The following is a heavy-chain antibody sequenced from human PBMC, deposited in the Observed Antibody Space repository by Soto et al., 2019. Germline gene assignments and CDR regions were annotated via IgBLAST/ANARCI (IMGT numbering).Heavy chain of an antibody. D-gene: IGHD2-15*01. CDR1: GDSISSGGYY. CDR2: IYNRGST. Sequence: QVQLQESGPGLVEPSQTLSLTCTVSGDSISSGGYYWSWIRQHPGKGLEWIGYIYNRGSTYYNPSLESRVSMSLDTSKNQFSLNLNSVTAADTAMYYCAVRPGYCSGGKCYSGSAFDLWGQGTMVTVSA. CDR3: AVRPGYCSGGKCYSGSAFDL. V-gene: IGHV4-31*03. J-gene: IGHJ3*01.